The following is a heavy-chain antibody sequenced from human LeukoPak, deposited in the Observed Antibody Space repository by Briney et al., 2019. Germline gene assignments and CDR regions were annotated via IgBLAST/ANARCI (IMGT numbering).Heavy chain of an antibody. Sequence: PGGSLRLSCTASGFTFGDYAMSWFRQAPGKGLEWVGFIRSKAYGGTTEYAASVKGRFTISRDDSKSIAYLQMNSLKTEDTAVYYCTREPDIVVVVAATRCCAFDIWGQGTMVTVSS. J-gene: IGHJ3*02. CDR1: GFTFGDYA. CDR2: IRSKAYGGTT. V-gene: IGHV3-49*03. CDR3: TREPDIVVVVAATRCCAFDI. D-gene: IGHD2-15*01.